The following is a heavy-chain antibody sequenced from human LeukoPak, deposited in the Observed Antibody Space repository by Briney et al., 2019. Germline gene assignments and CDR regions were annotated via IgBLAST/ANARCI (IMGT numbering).Heavy chain of an antibody. J-gene: IGHJ4*02. V-gene: IGHV4-4*07. D-gene: IGHD2-8*01. Sequence: SETLSLTCTVSGGSISSYYWSWIRQPAGKGLEWIGHIYTSGSTNYNPSLKSRVTMSVDTSKNQFSLKLSSVTAADTAVYYCAIRYCTNGVCSLRWGQGTLVTVSS. CDR1: GGSISSYY. CDR2: IYTSGST. CDR3: AIRYCTNGVCSLR.